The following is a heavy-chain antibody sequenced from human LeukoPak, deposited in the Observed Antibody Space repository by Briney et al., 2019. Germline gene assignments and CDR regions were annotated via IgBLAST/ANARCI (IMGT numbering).Heavy chain of an antibody. Sequence: SETLSLIRTVSGSSISSYYCSWIRQTTGKGLEWIGRIYSSGSTNYNPSLKSRVTMSVDTSKNQLSLKLASVTAADTAVYYCARDGESITSGDFQHWGQGTLVSVSS. CDR1: GSSISSYY. D-gene: IGHD2-15*01. J-gene: IGHJ1*01. V-gene: IGHV4-4*07. CDR3: ARDGESITSGDFQH. CDR2: IYSSGST.